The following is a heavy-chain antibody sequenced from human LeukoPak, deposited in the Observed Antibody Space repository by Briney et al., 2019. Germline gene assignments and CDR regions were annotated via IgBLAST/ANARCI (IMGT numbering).Heavy chain of an antibody. CDR2: INPNSGGT. CDR3: ARVENDYGAIDY. Sequence: GASVKVSCKASGYTFTGYYMHWVRQAPGQGLEWMGWINPNSGGTNYAQKFQGRVTMTRDTSISTAYMELSRLRSVDTAVYYCARVENDYGAIDYWGQGTLVTVSS. V-gene: IGHV1-2*02. J-gene: IGHJ4*02. CDR1: GYTFTGYY. D-gene: IGHD4-17*01.